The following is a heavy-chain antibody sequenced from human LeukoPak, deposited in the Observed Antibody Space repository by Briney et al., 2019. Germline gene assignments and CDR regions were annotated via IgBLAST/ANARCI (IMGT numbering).Heavy chain of an antibody. CDR1: GFTFSSYA. V-gene: IGHV3-21*01. CDR2: ISSSSSYI. CDR3: AREPFTMVRGVLSY. J-gene: IGHJ4*02. Sequence: GGSLRLSCAASGFTFSSYAMSWVRQAPGKGLEWVSSISSSSSYIYYADSVKGRFTISRDNAKNSLYLQMNSLRAEDTAVYYCAREPFTMVRGVLSYWGQGTLVTVSS. D-gene: IGHD3-10*01.